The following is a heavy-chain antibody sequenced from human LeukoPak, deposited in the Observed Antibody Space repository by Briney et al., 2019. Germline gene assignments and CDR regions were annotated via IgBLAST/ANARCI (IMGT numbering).Heavy chain of an antibody. CDR1: GFTFSSYS. V-gene: IGHV3-48*02. CDR2: ISSSSSAI. Sequence: GGSLRLSCAASGFTFSSYSMNWVRQAPGKGLEWVSYISSSSSAIYYADSVKGRFTISRDNAKDSLYLQMNSLRDEDTAVFYCARQASRYYGMDVWGQGTTVTVSS. J-gene: IGHJ6*02. CDR3: ARQASRYYGMDV.